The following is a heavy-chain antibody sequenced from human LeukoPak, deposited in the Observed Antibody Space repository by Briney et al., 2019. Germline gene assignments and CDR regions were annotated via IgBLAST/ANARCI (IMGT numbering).Heavy chain of an antibody. CDR3: AKDRERWLQSYFDY. CDR1: GFTFSSYG. V-gene: IGHV3-30*02. D-gene: IGHD5-24*01. J-gene: IGHJ4*02. Sequence: GGSLRLSCAASGFTFSSYGMHWARQAPGKGLEWVAFIRYDGSNKYYADSVKGRFTISRDNSKNTLYLQMNSLRAEDTAVYYCAKDRERWLQSYFDYWGQGTLVTVSS. CDR2: IRYDGSNK.